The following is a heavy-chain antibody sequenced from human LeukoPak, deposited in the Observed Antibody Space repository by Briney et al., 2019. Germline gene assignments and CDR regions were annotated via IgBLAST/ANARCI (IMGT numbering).Heavy chain of an antibody. CDR1: GVSFSGYY. V-gene: IGHV4-34*01. CDR3: ARVRYYYDSSGYYPRKRTYYFDY. D-gene: IGHD3-22*01. CDR2: INHSGST. J-gene: IGHJ4*02. Sequence: SETLSLTCAVYGVSFSGYYWSWIRQPPGKGLEWIGEINHSGSTNYNPSLKSRVTISVDTSKNQFSLKLSSVTAADTAVYYCARVRYYYDSSGYYPRKRTYYFDYWGQGTLVTVSS.